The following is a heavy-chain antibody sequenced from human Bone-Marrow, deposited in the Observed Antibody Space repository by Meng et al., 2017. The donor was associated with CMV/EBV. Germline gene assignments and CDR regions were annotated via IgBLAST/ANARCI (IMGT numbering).Heavy chain of an antibody. J-gene: IGHJ4*02. CDR1: GGSISSSSYY. V-gene: IGHV4-39*01. Sequence: SETLSLTCTVSGGSISSSSYYWGWIRQPPGKGLEWIGSIYYSGSTYYNPSLKSRVTISVDTSKNQFSLKLSSMTAADTAVYYCARRGRTGTTSYDYWGQGPLVTFSS. D-gene: IGHD1-1*01. CDR2: IYYSGST. CDR3: ARRGRTGTTSYDY.